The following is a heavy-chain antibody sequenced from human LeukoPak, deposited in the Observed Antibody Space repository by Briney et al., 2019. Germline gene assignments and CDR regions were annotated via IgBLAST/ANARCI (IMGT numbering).Heavy chain of an antibody. Sequence: PSETLSLTCAVSGGSISSGGYSWSWIRQPPGKGLEWIGYIYHSGSTNYNPSLKSRVTISVDKSKNQFSLKLSSVTAADTAVYYCARKVRNWNDVSSFDYWGQGTLVTVSS. CDR1: GGSISSGGYS. CDR2: IYHSGST. V-gene: IGHV4-30-2*01. J-gene: IGHJ4*02. D-gene: IGHD1-1*01. CDR3: ARKVRNWNDVSSFDY.